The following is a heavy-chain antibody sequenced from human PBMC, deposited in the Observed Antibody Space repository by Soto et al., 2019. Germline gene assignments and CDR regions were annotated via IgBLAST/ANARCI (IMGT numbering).Heavy chain of an antibody. V-gene: IGHV3-30*18. D-gene: IGHD3-9*01. CDR2: ISYDGSNK. CDR1: GFTFSSYG. Sequence: GGSLRLSCAASGFTFSSYGMHWVRQAPGKGLEWVAVISYDGSNKYYADSVKGRFTISRDNSKNTLYLQMNSLRAEDTAVYYCAKLRVDSSYYYYYYGMDVWGQGTTVTVSS. CDR3: AKLRVDSSYYYYYYGMDV. J-gene: IGHJ6*02.